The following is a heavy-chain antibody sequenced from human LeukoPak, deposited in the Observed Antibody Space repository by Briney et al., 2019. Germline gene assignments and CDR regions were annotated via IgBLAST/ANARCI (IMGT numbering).Heavy chain of an antibody. Sequence: SETLSLTFTVSGGSVSSYYWSWIRQPPGKGLEWIGYIYHRGSANYNPSLKSRVAISLDTSKNQFSLRLSSVTAADTAVYYCARAGNYYTSGSYLGYWGQGALVTVSS. D-gene: IGHD3-10*01. CDR2: IYHRGSA. CDR3: ARAGNYYTSGSYLGY. J-gene: IGHJ4*02. V-gene: IGHV4-59*02. CDR1: GGSVSSYY.